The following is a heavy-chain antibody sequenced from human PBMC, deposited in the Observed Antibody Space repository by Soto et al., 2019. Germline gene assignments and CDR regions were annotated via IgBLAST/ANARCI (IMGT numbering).Heavy chain of an antibody. CDR3: ARDPTLDDSSGYYPYYYGMDV. CDR1: GYTFTGYY. D-gene: IGHD3-22*01. Sequence: QVQLVQSGAEVKKPGASVKVSCKASGYTFTGYYMHWVRQAPGQGLEWMGWINPNSGGTNYAQKSQGRGTMTRDTSISTAYMELSRLRSDDTAVYYCARDPTLDDSSGYYPYYYGMDVWGQGTTVTVSS. J-gene: IGHJ6*02. V-gene: IGHV1-2*02. CDR2: INPNSGGT.